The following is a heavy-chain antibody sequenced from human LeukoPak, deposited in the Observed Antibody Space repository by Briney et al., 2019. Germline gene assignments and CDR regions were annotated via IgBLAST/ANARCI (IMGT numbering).Heavy chain of an antibody. J-gene: IGHJ4*02. CDR3: ARDNGAGFDY. D-gene: IGHD1-26*01. V-gene: IGHV3-23*01. Sequence: EWVPAISGSGGSTYYADSVKGRFTISRDNSKNTLYLQMNSLRAEDTAVYYCARDNGAGFDYWGQGTLVTVSS. CDR2: ISGSGGST.